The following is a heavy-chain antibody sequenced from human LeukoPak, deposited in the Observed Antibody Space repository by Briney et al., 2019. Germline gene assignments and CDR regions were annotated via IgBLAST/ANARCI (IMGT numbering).Heavy chain of an antibody. CDR1: GGTFSSYA. Sequence: GASVKVSCKASGGTFSSYAISWVRQAPGQGLEWMGGIIPIFGTANYAQKFQGRVTITADESTSTAYMELSSLRSEDTAVYYCARAARGTVADYPTFNWFDPWGQGTLVTVSS. J-gene: IGHJ5*02. D-gene: IGHD4-23*01. CDR2: IIPIFGTA. V-gene: IGHV1-69*01. CDR3: ARAARGTVADYPTFNWFDP.